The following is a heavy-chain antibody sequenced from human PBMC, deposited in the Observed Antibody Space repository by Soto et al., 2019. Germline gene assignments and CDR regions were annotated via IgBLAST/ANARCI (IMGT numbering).Heavy chain of an antibody. Sequence: SETLSLTCTVSGGSISSYYLSWIRQPPGKGLEWIGYIYYSGSTNYNPSLKSRVTISVDTSKNQFSLKLSSVTAADTAVYYCARVPMVRGGNYYYYYMDVWGKGTTVTVSS. CDR1: GGSISSYY. D-gene: IGHD3-10*01. CDR3: ARVPMVRGGNYYYYYMDV. V-gene: IGHV4-59*01. CDR2: IYYSGST. J-gene: IGHJ6*03.